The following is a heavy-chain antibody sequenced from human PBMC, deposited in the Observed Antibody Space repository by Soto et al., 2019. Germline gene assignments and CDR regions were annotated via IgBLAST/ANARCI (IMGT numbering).Heavy chain of an antibody. J-gene: IGHJ4*02. CDR3: AIQDCTNDVCLEAAVTVGGALEY. Sequence: EVQLVESGGGLVQPGKALRLSCAASGFTFSKYWMHGVRQAPGKGPVWVSYISSDGTTTDYADSVKGRFTISRDNAKTTLDLQMDSLRVEDTAVYYCAIQDCTNDVCLEAAVTVGGALEYWGQGAQVTVSS. CDR2: ISSDGTTT. CDR1: GFTFSKYW. D-gene: IGHD2-8*01. V-gene: IGHV3-74*01.